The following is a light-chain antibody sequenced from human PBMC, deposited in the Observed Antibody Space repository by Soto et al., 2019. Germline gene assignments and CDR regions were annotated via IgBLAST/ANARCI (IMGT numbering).Light chain of an antibody. CDR1: QSIDTY. CDR2: AAS. J-gene: IGKJ4*01. V-gene: IGKV1-39*01. Sequence: DIHMTQSPSSLSASVGDRVTIPCRASQSIDTYLNWYQQKPGKAPKLLIYAASSLQSGVPSRFSGSGSGTDFTLTISNLQPEDFATYFCQQSYSTPLTFGGGAKVDIK. CDR3: QQSYSTPLT.